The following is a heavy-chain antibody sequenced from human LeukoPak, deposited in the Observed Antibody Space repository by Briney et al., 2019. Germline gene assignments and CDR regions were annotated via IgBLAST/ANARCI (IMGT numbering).Heavy chain of an antibody. CDR1: GFTFSNAW. CDR3: TVYDILTGFDY. J-gene: IGHJ4*02. D-gene: IGHD3-9*01. V-gene: IGHV3-15*01. Sequence: PGGSLRLSCAASGFTFSNAWMSWVRQAPGKGLEWVGRIKSKTDGGTTDYAAPVKGRSTISRDDSKNTLYLQMNSLKTEDTAVYYCTVYDILTGFDYWGQGTLVTVSS. CDR2: IKSKTDGGTT.